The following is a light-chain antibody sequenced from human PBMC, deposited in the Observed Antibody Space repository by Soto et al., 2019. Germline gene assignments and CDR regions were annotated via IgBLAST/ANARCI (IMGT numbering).Light chain of an antibody. J-gene: IGKJ4*01. V-gene: IGKV3-11*01. CDR1: QSVNNY. CDR3: HQRSDWPLT. Sequence: EIVLTQSPATLSLSPGERATLSCRASQSVNNYLAWFQQKPGQAPRLLIYDTSNRATGIPARFSGSGSGTDFTLTITSLEPEDFAIYYCHQRSDWPLTFGGGTKVEIK. CDR2: DTS.